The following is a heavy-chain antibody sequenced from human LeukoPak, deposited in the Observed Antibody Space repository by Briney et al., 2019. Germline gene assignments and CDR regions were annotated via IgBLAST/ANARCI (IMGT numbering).Heavy chain of an antibody. CDR3: AKDRGSIVVVVTFSF. Sequence: GGSLRLSCAASGFTFSSYAMSWVRQTPGKGLEWVSGISGSGDSTYYAESVKGRFTISRDNSKNTLYLQMNSLRAEDTAVYYCAKDRGSIVVVVTFSFWGQGTLVAVSS. V-gene: IGHV3-23*01. CDR2: ISGSGDST. CDR1: GFTFSSYA. D-gene: IGHD2-21*01. J-gene: IGHJ4*02.